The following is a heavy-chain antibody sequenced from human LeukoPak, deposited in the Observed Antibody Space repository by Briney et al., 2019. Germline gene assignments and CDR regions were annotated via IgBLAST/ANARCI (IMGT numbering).Heavy chain of an antibody. CDR1: GGSISSSSYY. CDR2: IYYSGST. CDR3: ARESYCSSTSCYTAFDI. D-gene: IGHD2-2*02. V-gene: IGHV4-39*07. J-gene: IGHJ3*02. Sequence: SETLSLTCTVSGGSISSSSYYWGWIRQPPGKGLEWIGSIYYSGSTYYNPSLKSRVTISVDTSKNQFSLKLSSVTAADTAVYYCARESYCSSTSCYTAFDIWGQGTMVTVSS.